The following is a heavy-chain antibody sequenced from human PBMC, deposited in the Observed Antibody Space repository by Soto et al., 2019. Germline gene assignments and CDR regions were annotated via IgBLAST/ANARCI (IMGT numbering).Heavy chain of an antibody. J-gene: IGHJ4*02. Sequence: SETLSLTCTVSGVSVNSGSFYWAWIRQPPGKGLEWIGFGSYSGTTNYKPSLKSRVTISVDTSRSQISLKVTSLTAADTAVYYCARGATVTQYDNWGQGTLVTVS. CDR3: ARGATVTQYDN. V-gene: IGHV4-61*01. CDR1: GVSVNSGSFY. D-gene: IGHD4-17*01. CDR2: GSYSGTT.